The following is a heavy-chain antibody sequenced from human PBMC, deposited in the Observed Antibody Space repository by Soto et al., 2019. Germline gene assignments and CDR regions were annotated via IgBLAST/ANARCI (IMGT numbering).Heavy chain of an antibody. CDR3: AKDMGLELLNYYFDY. CDR1: GFTFSSYG. Sequence: GGSLRLSCAASGFTFSSYGMHWVRQAPGKGLEWVAVISYDGSNKYYADSVKGRFTISRDNSKNTLYLQMNSLRAEDTAVYYCAKDMGLELLNYYFDYWGQGTLVTVSS. V-gene: IGHV3-30*18. J-gene: IGHJ4*02. CDR2: ISYDGSNK. D-gene: IGHD1-7*01.